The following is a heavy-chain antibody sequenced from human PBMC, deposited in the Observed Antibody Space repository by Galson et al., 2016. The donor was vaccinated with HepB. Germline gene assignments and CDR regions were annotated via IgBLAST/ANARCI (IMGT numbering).Heavy chain of an antibody. CDR3: STNLGYCGGGSCYLSGGMDG. V-gene: IGHV1-69*13. CDR2: IIPIFGTA. Sequence: SVKVSCKASGGTFSSYAISWVRQAPGQGLEWMGGIIPIFGTANYAQKFQGRVTITADESTSTAYMELSSLRSEDTAVYYCSTNLGYCGGGSCYLSGGMDGGGQGTTVTVPS. CDR1: GGTFSSYA. J-gene: IGHJ6*02. D-gene: IGHD2-15*01.